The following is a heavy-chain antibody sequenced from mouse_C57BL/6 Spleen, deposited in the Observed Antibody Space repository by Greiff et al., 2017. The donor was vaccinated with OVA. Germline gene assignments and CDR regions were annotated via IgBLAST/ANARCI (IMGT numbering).Heavy chain of an antibody. CDR2: IDPSDSYT. D-gene: IGHD1-1*01. V-gene: IGHV1-50*01. CDR1: GYTFTSYW. Sequence: QVQLQQPGAELVKPGASVTLSCKASGYTFTSYWMQWVKQRPGQGLEWIGEIDPSDSYTNYNQKFKGKATLTVDKSSITPYMQLSSLTSDDSAVYYCARRGYGSSDFDYWGQGTTLTVSS. J-gene: IGHJ2*01. CDR3: ARRGYGSSDFDY.